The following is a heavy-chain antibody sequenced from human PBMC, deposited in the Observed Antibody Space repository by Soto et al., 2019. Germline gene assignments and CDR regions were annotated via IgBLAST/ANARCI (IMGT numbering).Heavy chain of an antibody. D-gene: IGHD3-22*01. J-gene: IGHJ4*02. CDR1: GFTFTLHY. Sequence: QVQLVQSGAEVTEPGASVKVSCKTFGFTFTLHYIHWVRQATGQGLEWMGMVNAGDGSATYAREFRDKVSMTWDTSTSTVYLDLNSLKSEDTAIYYCARERDSFDYWGQGTLVSVSP. CDR2: VNAGDGSA. CDR3: ARERDSFDY. V-gene: IGHV1-46*01.